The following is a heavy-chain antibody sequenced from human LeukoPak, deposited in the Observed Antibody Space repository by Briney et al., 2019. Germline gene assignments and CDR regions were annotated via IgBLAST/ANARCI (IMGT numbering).Heavy chain of an antibody. CDR3: ARRYNWNSRGFDP. V-gene: IGHV3-30*04. CDR1: EFTFSSYA. D-gene: IGHD1-7*01. CDR2: ISYDGSNK. J-gene: IGHJ5*02. Sequence: GGSLRLSCEASEFTFSSYAMHWVRQAPGKGLEWVAVISYDGSNKYYADSVKGRFTISRDNSKDTLYLQMNSLRAEDTAVYYCARRYNWNSRGFDPWGQGTLVTVSS.